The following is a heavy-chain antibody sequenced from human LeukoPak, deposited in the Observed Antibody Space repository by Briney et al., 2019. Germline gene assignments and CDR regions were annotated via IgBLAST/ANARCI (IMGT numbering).Heavy chain of an antibody. CDR1: GFTLSSYW. D-gene: IGHD3-16*01. Sequence: PGGSLRLFCAASGFTLSSYWMHWVRQAPGKGLVWVSRIDTDGGSATYADSVKGRFTISRDNAKNTLYLQMNSLRAEDTAVYFCARDRLAFGEALFGYLGQGTLGTGSS. J-gene: IGHJ4*01. CDR3: ARDRLAFGEALFGY. V-gene: IGHV3-74*01. CDR2: IDTDGGSA.